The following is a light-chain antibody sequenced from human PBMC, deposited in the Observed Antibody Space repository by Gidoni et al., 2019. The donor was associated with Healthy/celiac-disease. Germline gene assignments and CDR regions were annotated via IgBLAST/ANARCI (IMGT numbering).Light chain of an antibody. Sequence: DLQMTQSPSSLSASVGDRVTITCRASQSISSYLNWYQQKPGKAPKLLIYAASSLQSGVPSRFSGSGSGTDFTLTISSLQPEDFATYYCQQSYTPPVYTFGQGTKLEIK. CDR3: QQSYTPPVYT. CDR2: AAS. J-gene: IGKJ2*01. V-gene: IGKV1-39*01. CDR1: QSISSY.